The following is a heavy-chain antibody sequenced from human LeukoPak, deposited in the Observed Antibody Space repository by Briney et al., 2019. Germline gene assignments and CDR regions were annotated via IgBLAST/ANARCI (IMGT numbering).Heavy chain of an antibody. CDR2: IIPIFGTA. CDR3: GLKTGSTQYNYFMDV. CDR1: GGTFSSYA. Sequence: SVKVSCKASGGTFSSYAISWVRQAPGQGLEWMGGIIPIFGTANYAQKFQGRVTITADESTSTAYMELSSLRSEDTAVYYCGLKTGSTQYNYFMDVWGKGTTVTVSS. V-gene: IGHV1-69*13. D-gene: IGHD1-14*01. J-gene: IGHJ6*03.